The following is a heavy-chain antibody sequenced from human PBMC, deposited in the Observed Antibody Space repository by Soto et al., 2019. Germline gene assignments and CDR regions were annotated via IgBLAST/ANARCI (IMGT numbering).Heavy chain of an antibody. V-gene: IGHV1-18*01. CDR3: ARDEEYNWNDSRFDP. J-gene: IGHJ5*02. D-gene: IGHD1-20*01. CDR2: ISAYNGNT. Sequence: ASVKVSCKASGYTFTSYGISWVRQAPGQGREWMGWISAYNGNTNYAQKLQGRVTMTTDTSTSTAYMELRSLRSDDTAVYYCARDEEYNWNDSRFDPWGQGTHVTVSS. CDR1: GYTFTSYG.